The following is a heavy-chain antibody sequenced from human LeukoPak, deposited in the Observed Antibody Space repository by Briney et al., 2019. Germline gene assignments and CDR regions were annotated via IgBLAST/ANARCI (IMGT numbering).Heavy chain of an antibody. CDR3: ARKFLGSRGYYFDY. V-gene: IGHV1-8*01. CDR1: GYTFSSYD. CDR2: MNPNSGNT. Sequence: GASVKASCKASGYTFSSYDINWVRQATGQGLEWMGWMNPNSGNTGYAQKFQGRVNMTRNTSISTAYMELSSLRSEDTAVYYCARKFLGSRGYYFDYWGQGTLVTVSS. D-gene: IGHD3-10*01. J-gene: IGHJ4*02.